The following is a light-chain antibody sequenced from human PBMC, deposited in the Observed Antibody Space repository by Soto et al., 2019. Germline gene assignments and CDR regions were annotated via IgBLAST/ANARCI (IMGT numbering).Light chain of an antibody. J-gene: IGLJ1*01. CDR3: AAWDDSLNGYV. V-gene: IGLV1-44*01. Sequence: QSVLTQPPSASGTPGQRVTISCSGSSSNIGSNTVNWYQQLPGTAPKLLIYSNNQRPSGVHDRFSGSKSGTSASLAISGLQSEDEADYYCAAWDDSLNGYVFGTGTKLPVL. CDR2: SNN. CDR1: SSNIGSNT.